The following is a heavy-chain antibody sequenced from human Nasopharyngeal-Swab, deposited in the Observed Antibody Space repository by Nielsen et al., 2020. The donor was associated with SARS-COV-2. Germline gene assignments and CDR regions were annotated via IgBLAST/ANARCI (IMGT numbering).Heavy chain of an antibody. CDR3: ASDSRY. CDR1: GFTFSDYT. J-gene: IGHJ4*02. Sequence: GESLKISCAASGFTFSDYTMNWVRQDPGPGLEWVSSISSSGSYMYYTDAVKGRFTMSRDNAKNSLYLQINSLRAEETAVYYCASDSRYWGQGTLVTVSS. V-gene: IGHV3-21*01. CDR2: ISSSGSYM. D-gene: IGHD2-2*01.